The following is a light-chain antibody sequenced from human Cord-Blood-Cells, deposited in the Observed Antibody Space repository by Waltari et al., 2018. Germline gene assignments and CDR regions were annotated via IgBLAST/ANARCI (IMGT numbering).Light chain of an antibody. CDR1: SSDVGGXXY. CDR2: DVS. V-gene: IGLV2-11*01. J-gene: IGLJ3*02. CDR3: XSYAGXXV. Sequence: QSALTQPRSVSGSPGQSVTISCTGTSSDVGGXXYVSWYXXHPGKAPKLMIYDVSKRXXGVXXXFSGXKSGXXASLXISGLQXEDXADXXCXSYAGXXVFGGX.